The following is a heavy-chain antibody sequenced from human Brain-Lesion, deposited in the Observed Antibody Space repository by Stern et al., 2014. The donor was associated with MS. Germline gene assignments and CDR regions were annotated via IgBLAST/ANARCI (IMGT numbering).Heavy chain of an antibody. J-gene: IGHJ4*02. D-gene: IGHD2-21*01. CDR2: ITWDGGST. Sequence: LQPGGSLRLSCAASGFTFDDYAMHWVRQAPGEGLEWVSLITWDGGSTSYTDSVKGRFSISRDNRKSFLYLQMNSLRPEDTALYYCAGGLGFWGRGTLVTVSS. CDR3: AGGLGF. CDR1: GFTFDDYA. V-gene: IGHV3-43D*03.